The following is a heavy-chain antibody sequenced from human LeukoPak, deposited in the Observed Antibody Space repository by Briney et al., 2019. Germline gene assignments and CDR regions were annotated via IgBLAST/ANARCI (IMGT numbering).Heavy chain of an antibody. Sequence: GGSLRLSCAASGFTFNSYGMHWVRQAPGKGLEWVAVIWYDGSNKYYADSVKGRFTISRDNSKNTLYLQMNSLRAEDTAVYYCARDPGIAVAAYYFDYWGQGTLVTVSS. V-gene: IGHV3-33*01. CDR3: ARDPGIAVAAYYFDY. CDR2: IWYDGSNK. J-gene: IGHJ4*02. CDR1: GFTFNSYG. D-gene: IGHD6-19*01.